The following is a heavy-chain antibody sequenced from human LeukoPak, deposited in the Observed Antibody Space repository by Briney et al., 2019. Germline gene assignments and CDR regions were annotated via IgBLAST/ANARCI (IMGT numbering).Heavy chain of an antibody. CDR2: ISSSRRTI. J-gene: IGHJ4*02. D-gene: IGHD2-15*01. Sequence: GGSLRLSCAASGFTFSTYSMNWVRQAPGKGLEWVSYISSSRRTISYADSVKGRFTISRDNAKNSLYLQMNSLRAEDTAVYYCARSSSRYCSGGSCYSGVLGYFDYWGQGTLVTVSS. V-gene: IGHV3-48*01. CDR1: GFTFSTYS. CDR3: ARSSSRYCSGGSCYSGVLGYFDY.